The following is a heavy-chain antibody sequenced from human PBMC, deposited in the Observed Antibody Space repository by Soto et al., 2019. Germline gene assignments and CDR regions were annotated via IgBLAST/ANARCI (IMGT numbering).Heavy chain of an antibody. J-gene: IGHJ5*02. D-gene: IGHD3-3*02. CDR3: ARHSLALRKNNWFDP. V-gene: IGHV4-39*01. Sequence: SETLSLTCTVSGDPIISSDFYWGWVRQPPGKGLEWIGSIFYLGSSYYNPSLKSRVTMSVDTSKNQFSLRLRSVTAADTALYFCARHSLALRKNNWFDPWGQGIMVTVPQ. CDR1: GDPIISSDFY. CDR2: IFYLGSS.